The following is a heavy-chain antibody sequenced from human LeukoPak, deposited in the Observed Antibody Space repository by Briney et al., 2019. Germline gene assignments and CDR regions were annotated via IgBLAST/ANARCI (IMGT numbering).Heavy chain of an antibody. D-gene: IGHD3-16*01. V-gene: IGHV4-61*02. CDR2: IYTSGST. CDR3: ARGGREFDY. CDR1: GGSISSGSYY. J-gene: IGHJ4*02. Sequence: PSQTLSLTCTVSGGSISSGSYYWRWIRQPAGKGLEWIGRIYTSGSTNYNPSLKSRVTISVDTSKNQFSLKLSSVTAADTAVYYCARGGREFDYWGQGTLVTVSS.